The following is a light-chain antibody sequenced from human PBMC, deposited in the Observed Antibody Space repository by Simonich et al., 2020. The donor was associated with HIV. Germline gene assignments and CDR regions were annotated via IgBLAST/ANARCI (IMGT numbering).Light chain of an antibody. V-gene: IGLV2-14*01. CDR3: SSYTSSSTL. J-gene: IGLJ2*01. CDR1: SSDVGGYNY. Sequence: QSALTQPASVSGSPGQSITISCTGTSSDVGGYNYVSWYQQHPGKAPKLMIYDVSKRPSGVSNRVSGSKSGNTASLTISGLQAEDEADYYCSSYTSSSTLIGGGTKLTVL. CDR2: DVS.